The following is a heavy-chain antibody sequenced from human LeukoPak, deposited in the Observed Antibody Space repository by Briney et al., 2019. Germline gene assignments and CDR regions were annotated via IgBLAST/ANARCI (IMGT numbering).Heavy chain of an antibody. CDR3: ANEESDAFDI. CDR1: GFTFSSYG. V-gene: IGHV3-30*18. CDR2: ISYDGSNK. J-gene: IGHJ3*02. Sequence: GGSLRLSCAASGFTFSSYGMHWVRQAPGKGLEWVAVISYDGSNKYYADSVKGRFTISRDNSKNTLCPQMNSLRAEDTAVYYCANEESDAFDIWGQGTMVTVSS.